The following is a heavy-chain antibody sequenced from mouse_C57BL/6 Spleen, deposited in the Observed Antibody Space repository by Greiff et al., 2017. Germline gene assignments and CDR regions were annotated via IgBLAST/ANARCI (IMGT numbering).Heavy chain of an antibody. CDR2: INPNNGGT. V-gene: IGHV1-26*01. CDR1: GYTFTDYY. D-gene: IGHD2-5*01. Sequence: EVQLQQSGPELVKPGASVKISCKASGYTFTDYYMNWVKQSHGKSLEWIGDINPNNGGTSYNQKFKGKATLTVDKSSSTAYMELRSLTSEDSAVYYCARKSNYVRYFDYWGQGTTLTVSS. J-gene: IGHJ2*01. CDR3: ARKSNYVRYFDY.